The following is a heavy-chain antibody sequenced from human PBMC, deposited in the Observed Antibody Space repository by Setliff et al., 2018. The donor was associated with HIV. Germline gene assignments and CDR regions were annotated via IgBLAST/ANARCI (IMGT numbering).Heavy chain of an antibody. CDR2: IQTNSGGT. D-gene: IGHD3-22*01. CDR1: GYSFTAYY. V-gene: IGHV1-2*02. Sequence: ASVKVSCKASGYSFTAYYIHFVRQAPGQGLEWMGWIQTNSGGTKSAPSFQGRVTMTRDTSTTTAYMELSSLRSDDTAVYYCAKNYFDTSGWSAVDYWGQGTLVTVSS. CDR3: AKNYFDTSGWSAVDY. J-gene: IGHJ4*02.